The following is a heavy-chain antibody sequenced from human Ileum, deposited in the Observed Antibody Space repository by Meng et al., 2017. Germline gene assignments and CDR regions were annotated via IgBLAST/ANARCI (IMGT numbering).Heavy chain of an antibody. D-gene: IGHD1-26*01. Sequence: SETLSLTCAVSGFSISSDYYWGWFRQSPGKGLEWLGAIHHSGSTYFKAALKSRVSMSIDTSKNQFSLNLGSVTAADTAVYYCARDLFTAQLRNQHPYNWFDPWGQGTLVTVAS. J-gene: IGHJ5*02. CDR3: ARDLFTAQLRNQHPYNWFDP. CDR1: GFSISSDYY. CDR2: IHHSGST. V-gene: IGHV4-38-2*02.